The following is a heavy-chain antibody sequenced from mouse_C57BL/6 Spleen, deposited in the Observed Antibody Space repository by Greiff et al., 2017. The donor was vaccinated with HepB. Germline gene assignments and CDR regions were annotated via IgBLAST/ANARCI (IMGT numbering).Heavy chain of an antibody. J-gene: IGHJ1*03. CDR1: GYTFTSYW. D-gene: IGHD3-2*02. CDR3: TRGDSSGYWYFDV. Sequence: VQLQQSGTVLARPGASVKMSCKTSGYTFTSYWIHWVKQRPGQGLEWIGAIYPGNSDTSYNQKFKGKAKLTAVTSASTAYMELSSLTNEDSAVYYCTRGDSSGYWYFDVWGTGTTVTVSS. V-gene: IGHV1-5*01. CDR2: IYPGNSDT.